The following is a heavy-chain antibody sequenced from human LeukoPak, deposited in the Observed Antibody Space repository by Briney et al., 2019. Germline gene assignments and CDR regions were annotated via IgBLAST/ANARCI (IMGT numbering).Heavy chain of an antibody. D-gene: IGHD6-13*01. CDR2: ISGSGGST. Sequence: GGSLRLSCAASGFTFSSYAMSWVRQAPGKGLEWVSAISGSGGSTYYADSVKGRFTISRDNSKNTLYLQMNSLRAEVTAVYYCALYSSSWYSPFDYWGQGTLVTVSS. V-gene: IGHV3-23*01. J-gene: IGHJ4*02. CDR3: ALYSSSWYSPFDY. CDR1: GFTFSSYA.